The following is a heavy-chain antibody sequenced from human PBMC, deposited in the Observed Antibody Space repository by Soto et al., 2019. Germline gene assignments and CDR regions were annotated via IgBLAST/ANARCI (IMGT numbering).Heavy chain of an antibody. J-gene: IGHJ4*02. V-gene: IGHV4-59*01. D-gene: IGHD6-19*01. CDR2: IYYSGGT. Sequence: SETLSLTCTVSGGSISSYYWSWIRQPPGKGLEWIGYIYYSGGTNYNPSLKSRVTISVDTSKNQFSLKLSSVTAADTAVYYCAGYTSGWSFDYWGQGTLVTVSS. CDR3: AGYTSGWSFDY. CDR1: GGSISSYY.